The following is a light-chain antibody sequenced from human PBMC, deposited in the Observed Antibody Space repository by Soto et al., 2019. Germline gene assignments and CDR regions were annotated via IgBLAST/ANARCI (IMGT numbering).Light chain of an antibody. CDR1: STDVGGYNY. Sequence: ALAQPSSVSGSPGQSITISCTGTSTDVGGYNYVSWYQHHSGKAPKLLIYEVTNRPSGISDRFSGSKSVNTASLTISGLQAEDESDYYCGSYSSTDTPFVFGTGTKVTVL. CDR2: EVT. CDR3: GSYSSTDTPFV. J-gene: IGLJ1*01. V-gene: IGLV2-14*01.